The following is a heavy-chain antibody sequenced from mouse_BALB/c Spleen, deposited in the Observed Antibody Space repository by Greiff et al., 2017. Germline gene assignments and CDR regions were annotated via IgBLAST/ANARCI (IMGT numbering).Heavy chain of an antibody. D-gene: IGHD2-10*02. J-gene: IGHJ3*01. CDR3: AREKYGNPWFAY. CDR1: GFSLTSYG. CDR2: IWAGGST. V-gene: IGHV2-9*02. Sequence: VQRVESGPGLVAPSQSLSITCTVSGFSLTSYGVHWVRQPPGKGLEWLGVIWAGGSTNYNSALMSRLSISKDNSKSQVFLKMNSLQTDDTAMYYCAREKYGNPWFAYWGQGTLVTVSA.